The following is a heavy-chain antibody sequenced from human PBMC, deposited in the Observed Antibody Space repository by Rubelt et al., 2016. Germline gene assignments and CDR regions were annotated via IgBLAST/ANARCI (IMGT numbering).Heavy chain of an antibody. V-gene: IGHV3-30*02. Sequence: QVQLVESGGGVVQPGGSLRLSCAASGFTFSSYGMHWVRQAPGKGLEWVAFIRYGGSNNYYAESVKGRFTISTDNSKNTLYLQMNSLRAEDTAVYYCAKPARLDYGINAEYFQHWGQGTLVTVSS. D-gene: IGHD4-17*01. CDR3: AKPARLDYGINAEYFQH. CDR1: GFTFSSYG. CDR2: IRYGGSNN. J-gene: IGHJ1*01.